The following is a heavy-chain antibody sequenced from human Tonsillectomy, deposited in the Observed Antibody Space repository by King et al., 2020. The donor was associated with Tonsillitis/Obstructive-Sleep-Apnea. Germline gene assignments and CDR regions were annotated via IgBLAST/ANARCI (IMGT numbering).Heavy chain of an antibody. D-gene: IGHD3-3*01. Sequence: VQLQQWGAGLLKPSETLSLTCAVYGGSFSGYYWSWIRQPPGKGLEWIGEINHSGSTNYNPSLKSRVTISVDTSKNQISLKLSSVTAADTAVYYCAGEYFWSGYYSHGAFDIWGQGTMVTVSS. J-gene: IGHJ3*02. CDR1: GGSFSGYY. CDR3: AGEYFWSGYYSHGAFDI. V-gene: IGHV4-34*01. CDR2: INHSGST.